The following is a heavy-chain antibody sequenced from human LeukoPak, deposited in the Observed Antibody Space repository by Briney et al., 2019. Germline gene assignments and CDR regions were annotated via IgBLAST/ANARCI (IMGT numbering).Heavy chain of an antibody. J-gene: IGHJ4*02. CDR3: ARTYYYDSSGYWPSSPEYYFDY. V-gene: IGHV4-30-4*08. D-gene: IGHD3-22*01. Sequence: SETLSLTCTVSGGSISSGDYYWSWIRQPPGKGLEWIGYIYYSGSTYYNPSLKSRVTISVYTSKNQFSLKLSSVTAADTAVYYCARTYYYDSSGYWPSSPEYYFDYWGQGTLVTVSS. CDR2: IYYSGST. CDR1: GGSISSGDYY.